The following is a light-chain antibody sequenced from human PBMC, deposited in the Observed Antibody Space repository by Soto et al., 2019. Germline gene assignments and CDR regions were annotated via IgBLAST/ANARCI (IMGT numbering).Light chain of an antibody. CDR3: ASWDVSLDGVV. J-gene: IGLJ2*01. V-gene: IGLV1-44*01. CDR2: TDN. CDR1: SSNIGRST. Sequence: QSVLTQSPSASGTPGQTVTISCSGSSSNIGRSTVNWYQHVPGTAPKLLIYTDNERLSGFPDRISASKSGTSASLVISGLQSEDEADYYCASWDVSLDGVVFGGGTKLTVL.